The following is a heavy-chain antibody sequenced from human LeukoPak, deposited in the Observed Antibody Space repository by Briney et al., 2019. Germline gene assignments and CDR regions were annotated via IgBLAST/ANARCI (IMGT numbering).Heavy chain of an antibody. CDR3: AREGYYDSSGYYYGY. J-gene: IGHJ4*02. CDR2: ISGSGGST. CDR1: GFTFSSYA. D-gene: IGHD3-22*01. Sequence: GGSLRLSCAASGFTFSSYAMSWVRQAPGKGLEWVSAISGSGGSTYYADSVKGRFTISRDNAKNSLYLQMNSLRAEDTAVYYCAREGYYDSSGYYYGYWGQGTLVTVSS. V-gene: IGHV3-23*01.